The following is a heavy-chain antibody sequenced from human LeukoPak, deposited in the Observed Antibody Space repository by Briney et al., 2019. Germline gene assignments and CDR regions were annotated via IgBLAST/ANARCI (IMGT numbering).Heavy chain of an antibody. CDR1: GGSISSSSYH. Sequence: SETLSLTCSVSGGSISSSSYHWDWIRQSPGKGLEWIGDIYYSGDTHYKPSLKSRLTISVDTSKNQFSLRLSSVTAADTAVYYCARTISIRSDTWGDIKYFDYWGQGTLVTVSS. V-gene: IGHV4-39*01. J-gene: IGHJ4*02. CDR2: IYYSGDT. D-gene: IGHD3-10*01. CDR3: ARTISIRSDTWGDIKYFDY.